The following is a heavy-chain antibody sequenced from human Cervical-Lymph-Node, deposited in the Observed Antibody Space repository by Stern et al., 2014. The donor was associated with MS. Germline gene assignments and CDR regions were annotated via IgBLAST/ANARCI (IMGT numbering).Heavy chain of an antibody. CDR1: GYTFTSYY. D-gene: IGHD3-10*01. J-gene: IGHJ4*02. V-gene: IGHV1-46*01. CDR2: INHSDGST. Sequence: VQQVESGAEVKKPGTSVKVSCKASGYTFTSYYVHWVRQAPGQGLEWMAIINHSDGSTNYARKFQGRVTMTRDTSTSTVYMELSSLRSEAAAVYYCARDRAMVRGLVNQQLAFWGQGTLVTVSS. CDR3: ARDRAMVRGLVNQQLAF.